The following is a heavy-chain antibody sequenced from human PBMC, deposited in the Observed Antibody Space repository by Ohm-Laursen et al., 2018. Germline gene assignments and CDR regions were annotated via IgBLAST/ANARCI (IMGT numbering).Heavy chain of an antibody. CDR1: GGSFSGYY. Sequence: SETLSLTCAVYGGSFSGYYWSWIRQPPGKGLEWIGYIYYSGSTSYKPSLKSRVTISVDTSKNQFSLKLSSVTAADTAVYYCARDTPGYSYEYWGQGTLVTVSS. J-gene: IGHJ4*02. CDR2: IYYSGST. CDR3: ARDTPGYSYEY. D-gene: IGHD5-18*01. V-gene: IGHV4-59*01.